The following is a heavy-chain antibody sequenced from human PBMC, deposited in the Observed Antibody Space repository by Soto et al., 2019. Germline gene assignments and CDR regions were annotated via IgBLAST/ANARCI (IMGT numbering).Heavy chain of an antibody. Sequence: QVQLVQSGAEVKKPGSSVKVSCKASGGTFSSYVISWVRQAPGQGLEWMGGIIPIFGTTNYAQKFQDRVTITADESTTXAXMXXSSLRSEDTAVYYCALRPYSSSSLLHGYYYYTMDVWGQGTTVTVSS. D-gene: IGHD6-6*01. V-gene: IGHV1-69*12. CDR1: GGTFSSYV. CDR3: ALRPYSSSSLLHGYYYYTMDV. J-gene: IGHJ6*02. CDR2: IIPIFGTT.